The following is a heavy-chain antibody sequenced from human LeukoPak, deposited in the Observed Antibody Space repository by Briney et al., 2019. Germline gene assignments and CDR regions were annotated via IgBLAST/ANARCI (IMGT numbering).Heavy chain of an antibody. CDR1: GFTFSSYG. V-gene: IGHV3-30*18. CDR2: ISYDGSNK. CDR3: AKRLSEGGRYSSSWPVGFDP. D-gene: IGHD6-13*01. J-gene: IGHJ5*02. Sequence: GGSLRLSCAASGFTFSSYGMHWVRQAPGKGLEWVAVISYDGSNKYYADSVKGRFTSSRDNSKNTLYLQMNSLRAEDTAVYYCAKRLSEGGRYSSSWPVGFDPWGQGTLVTVSS.